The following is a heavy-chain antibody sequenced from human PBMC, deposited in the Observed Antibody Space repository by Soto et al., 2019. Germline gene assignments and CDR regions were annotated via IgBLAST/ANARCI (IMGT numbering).Heavy chain of an antibody. D-gene: IGHD1-26*01. CDR3: ARVDSGSYYVYYFDY. Sequence: SETLSLTCTVSGGSISSYYWSWIRQPPGKGLEWIGYIYYSGSTNYNPSLKSRVTISVDTSKNRFSLKLSSVTAADTAVYYCARVDSGSYYVYYFDYWGQGTLVTVSS. J-gene: IGHJ4*02. CDR2: IYYSGST. V-gene: IGHV4-59*01. CDR1: GGSISSYY.